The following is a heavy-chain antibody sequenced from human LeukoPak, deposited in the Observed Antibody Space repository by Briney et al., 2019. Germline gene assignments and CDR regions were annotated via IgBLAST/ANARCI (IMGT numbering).Heavy chain of an antibody. CDR3: AKERTSIVVVPAATDY. D-gene: IGHD2-2*01. V-gene: IGHV3-23*01. CDR2: TSGSGGST. Sequence: GGSLRLSCAASGSTFSSYAMSWVRQAPGKGLEWVSATSGSGGSTYYADSVKGRFTISRDNSKNTLYLQMNSLRAEDTAVYYCAKERTSIVVVPAATDYWGQGTLVTVSS. J-gene: IGHJ4*02. CDR1: GSTFSSYA.